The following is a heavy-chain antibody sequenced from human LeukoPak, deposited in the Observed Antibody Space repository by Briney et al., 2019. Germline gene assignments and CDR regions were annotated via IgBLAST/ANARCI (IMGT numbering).Heavy chain of an antibody. CDR3: ARPYYYDSSGYYAERYYYGMDV. CDR1: GGSFSGYY. J-gene: IGHJ6*02. CDR2: INHSGST. D-gene: IGHD3-22*01. V-gene: IGHV4-34*01. Sequence: MSSETLSLTCAVYGGSFSGYYWSWIRQPPGKGLEWIGEINHSGSTNYNPSLKSRVTISVDTSKNQFSLKLSSVTAADTAVYYCARPYYYDSSGYYAERYYYGMDVWGQGTTVTVSS.